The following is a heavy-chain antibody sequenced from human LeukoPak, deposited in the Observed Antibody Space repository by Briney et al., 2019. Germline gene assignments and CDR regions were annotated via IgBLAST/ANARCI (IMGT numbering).Heavy chain of an antibody. CDR1: GFTFSDFA. D-gene: IGHD3-9*01. CDR3: AKWGDYDVLTGYYVPDY. J-gene: IGHJ4*02. CDR2: IEKNAGGA. V-gene: IGHV3-23*01. Sequence: GGSLRLSCAASGFTFSDFAMSWVRLAPGKGLEWVSSIEKNAGGAYYADSVKGRFTVSRDNSRSTLYLQVKSLRAEDTALYYCAKWGDYDVLTGYYVPDYWGQGTRVTVSS.